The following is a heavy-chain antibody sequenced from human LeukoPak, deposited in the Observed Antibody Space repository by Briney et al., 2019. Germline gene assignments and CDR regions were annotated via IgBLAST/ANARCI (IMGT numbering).Heavy chain of an antibody. D-gene: IGHD6-13*01. Sequence: GGSLRLSCAASGFIFSNYAMTWVRQAPGKGLEWVSTVTGADDGTHYADSVRGRFTISRDNSKNTMFLQMNSLRAEDTAVYYCAKDGGIAAVGYNFHMDVWGKGTTVTVSS. CDR3: AKDGGIAAVGYNFHMDV. CDR2: VTGADDGT. CDR1: GFIFSNYA. V-gene: IGHV3-23*01. J-gene: IGHJ6*03.